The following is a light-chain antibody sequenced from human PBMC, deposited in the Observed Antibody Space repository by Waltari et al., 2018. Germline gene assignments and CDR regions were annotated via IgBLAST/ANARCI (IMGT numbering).Light chain of an antibody. CDR3: SSFTSSSTWV. Sequence: QSALTQPASVSGSPWQSITISCTGTTSDVGGYNNVPWYQQHPGKAPKLMIYDVNTRPSGVSNRFSGSKSGNTASLTISGLQAEDEADYYCSSFTSSSTWVFGGGTKLTVL. CDR1: TSDVGGYNN. J-gene: IGLJ3*02. CDR2: DVN. V-gene: IGLV2-14*01.